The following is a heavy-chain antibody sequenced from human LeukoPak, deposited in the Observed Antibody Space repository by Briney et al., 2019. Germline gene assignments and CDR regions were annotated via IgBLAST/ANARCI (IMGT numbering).Heavy chain of an antibody. J-gene: IGHJ4*02. V-gene: IGHV3-23*01. Sequence: GGSLRLSCAASGFTFSSYAMSWVRQAPGKGLEWVSAISGSGGSTYYADSVKGRFTISRDNSKNTLCLQMNSLRAQDTAVYYCAKCYLRPSGYYPYYSDYWGQGTLVTVSS. CDR2: ISGSGGST. D-gene: IGHD3-22*01. CDR3: AKCYLRPSGYYPYYSDY. CDR1: GFTFSSYA.